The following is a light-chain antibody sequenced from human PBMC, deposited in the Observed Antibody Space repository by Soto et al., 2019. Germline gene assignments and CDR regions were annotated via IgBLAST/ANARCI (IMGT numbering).Light chain of an antibody. CDR3: LQSVILPLT. J-gene: IGKJ4*01. CDR2: DVS. V-gene: IGKV2D-29*01. Sequence: EIVMTQTPFSLSVTPGQPASISCKSSRSLLHTDGKTYLYWYLQKSGQPPRLLIYDVSNRFSGVPDRFSGSGSGTDFTLKISRVEAEDVGIYYCLQSVILPLTFDGGTKVEIK. CDR1: RSLLHTDGKTY.